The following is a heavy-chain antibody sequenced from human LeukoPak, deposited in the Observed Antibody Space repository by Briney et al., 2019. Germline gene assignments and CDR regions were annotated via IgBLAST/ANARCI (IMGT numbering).Heavy chain of an antibody. J-gene: IGHJ3*02. CDR3: ARGGRRSYAFDI. CDR1: GGSITTYY. V-gene: IGHV4-59*08. D-gene: IGHD3-16*01. CDR2: IYYSGST. Sequence: TPSETLSLTCTVSGGSITTYYWSWIRQPPGKGLEWIAYIYYSGSTNYNPSLKSRVTISVDTSKNQFSLKLSSVTAADTAVYYCARGGRRSYAFDIWGQGTMVTVSS.